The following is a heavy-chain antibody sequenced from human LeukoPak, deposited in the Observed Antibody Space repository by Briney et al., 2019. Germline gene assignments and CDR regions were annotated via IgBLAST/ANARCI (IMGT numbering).Heavy chain of an antibody. Sequence: GGSLGLSCAASGFTFSSYSMNWVRQAPGKGLEWVSSISSSSSYIYYADSVKGRFTISRDNAKNSLYLQMNSLRAEDTAVYYCARDIVVVVAATQGIDYWGQGTLVTVSS. CDR3: ARDIVVVVAATQGIDY. V-gene: IGHV3-21*01. J-gene: IGHJ4*02. D-gene: IGHD2-15*01. CDR2: ISSSSSYI. CDR1: GFTFSSYS.